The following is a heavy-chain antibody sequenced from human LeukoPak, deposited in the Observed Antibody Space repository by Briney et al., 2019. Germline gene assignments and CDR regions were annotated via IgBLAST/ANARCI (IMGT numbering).Heavy chain of an antibody. D-gene: IGHD3-10*01. CDR2: INPSGGST. V-gene: IGHV1-46*01. J-gene: IGHJ4*02. CDR3: ARDSLAQAGTMVRGVIIIGYYFDY. CDR1: GYTFTSYY. Sequence: ASVKVSCKASGYTFTSYYMHWVRQAPGQGLEWMGIINPSGGSTSYAQKFQGRVTMTRDTSTSTVYMELSSLRSEDTAVYYCARDSLAQAGTMVRGVIIIGYYFDYWGQGTLVTVSS.